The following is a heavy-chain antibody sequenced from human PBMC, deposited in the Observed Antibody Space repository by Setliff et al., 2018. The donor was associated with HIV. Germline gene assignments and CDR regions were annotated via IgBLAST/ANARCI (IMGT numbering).Heavy chain of an antibody. CDR1: GYSISSGHY. Sequence: PSETLSLTCAVSGYSISSGHYWGWIRQPPGKGLEWIGSIYHSGTTYDNPSLKSRVTISVDTSKNQSSLKLSSVTAADTAVYYCARHGAYEAYYDYMDVWGKGTTVTVSS. CDR3: ARHGAYEAYYDYMDV. V-gene: IGHV4-38-2*01. CDR2: IYHSGTT. D-gene: IGHD5-12*01. J-gene: IGHJ6*03.